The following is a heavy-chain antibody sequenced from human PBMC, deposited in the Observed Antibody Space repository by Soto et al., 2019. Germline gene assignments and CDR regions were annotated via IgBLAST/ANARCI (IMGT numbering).Heavy chain of an antibody. CDR2: IYYSGST. Sequence: SETLSLTCTVSGGSVSSGSYYWSWIRQPPGKGLEWIGYIYYSGSTNYNPSLKSRVTISVDTSKNQFSLKLSSVTAADTAVYYCARGLSGSYYGYWGQGTLVTVSS. CDR3: ARGLSGSYYGY. CDR1: GGSVSSGSYY. J-gene: IGHJ4*02. D-gene: IGHD1-26*01. V-gene: IGHV4-61*01.